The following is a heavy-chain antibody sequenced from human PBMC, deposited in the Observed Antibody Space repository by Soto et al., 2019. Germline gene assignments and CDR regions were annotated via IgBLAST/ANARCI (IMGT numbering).Heavy chain of an antibody. J-gene: IGHJ6*02. D-gene: IGHD2-15*01. CDR2: IYYRANP. Sequence: PSETLSLTCTVSGGSIGTYYWSWIRQPPGKGLEWIGYIYYRANPNYNPSLKSRVTISVDTSKNQFSLKLSSVTAADTAVYYCARHMGYCSGGSCYPPPDYYYYGMDVWGQGTTVTVSS. CDR1: GGSIGTYY. CDR3: ARHMGYCSGGSCYPPPDYYYYGMDV. V-gene: IGHV4-59*08.